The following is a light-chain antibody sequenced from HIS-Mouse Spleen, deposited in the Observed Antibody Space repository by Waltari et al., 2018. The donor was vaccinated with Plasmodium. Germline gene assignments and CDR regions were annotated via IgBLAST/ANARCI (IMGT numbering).Light chain of an antibody. V-gene: IGKV3-20*01. J-gene: IGKJ2*01. CDR2: GAS. CDR1: QSVSSSY. Sequence: EIVLTQSPGTLSLSPGERATLSCRASQSVSSSYLAWYQQKPGQAPRLLIYGASSRATGIPDRFSGSGSGTEFTLTISRREHEDFAVYYCQQYGSSPYTFGQGTKLEIK. CDR3: QQYGSSPYT.